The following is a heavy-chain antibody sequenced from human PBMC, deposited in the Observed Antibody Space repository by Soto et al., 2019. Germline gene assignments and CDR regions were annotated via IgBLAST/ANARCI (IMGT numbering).Heavy chain of an antibody. D-gene: IGHD6-6*01. CDR2: ISDDGNSQ. J-gene: IGHJ4*02. CDR3: TRRRYSASSAFDY. CDR1: GFTFTLYT. V-gene: IGHV3-30-3*01. Sequence: QVQLVESGGGVVQPGRSLRLSCAASGFTFTLYTMHWVRKAPGKGLEWVAVISDDGNSQYYADSVKGRFTISRDNSKSTLYLQMNSLRAEDTATYYCTRRRYSASSAFDYWGQGTLVTVSS.